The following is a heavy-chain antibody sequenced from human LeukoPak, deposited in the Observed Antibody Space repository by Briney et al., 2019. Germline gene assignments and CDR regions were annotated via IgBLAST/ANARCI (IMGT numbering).Heavy chain of an antibody. J-gene: IGHJ4*02. CDR3: ARDLTSYDYVWDY. CDR2: IYSDGST. CDR1: GFTLSNYW. Sequence: VGALRLSCAASGFTLSNYWVHWVRQAPGKGLEWVSLIYSDGSTYYADSVQGRFTISIDTSKNTLYLQMNHLSAEDTAVYYCARDLTSYDYVWDYWGQGTLVTVSS. V-gene: IGHV3-66*01. D-gene: IGHD3-16*01.